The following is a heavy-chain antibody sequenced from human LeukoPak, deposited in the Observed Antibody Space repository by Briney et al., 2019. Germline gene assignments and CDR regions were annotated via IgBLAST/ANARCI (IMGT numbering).Heavy chain of an antibody. CDR3: ARDPTPSSSWPFDY. CDR1: GGSISSSNW. Sequence: PSGTLSLTCAVSGGSISSSNWWSWVRPPPGKGLEWIGEIYHSGSTNYNPSLKSRVTISVDTSKNQFSLKLSSVTAADTAVYYCARDPTPSSSWPFDYWGQGTLVTVSS. CDR2: IYHSGST. J-gene: IGHJ4*02. D-gene: IGHD6-13*01. V-gene: IGHV4-4*02.